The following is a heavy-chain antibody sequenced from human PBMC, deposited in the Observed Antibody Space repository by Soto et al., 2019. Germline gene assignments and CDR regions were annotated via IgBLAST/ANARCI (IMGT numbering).Heavy chain of an antibody. CDR3: ARDPIEAAGPSGKFDY. Sequence: PSQTLSLTCVISGDSVSSNSAAWNWVRQSPSRGLEWLGRTYYRSEWYNDYAVSVKSRITINPDTSKNQLSLQLNSVTPEDTAVYYCARDPIEAAGPSGKFDYWGQGTLVTVSS. CDR2: TYYRSEWYN. J-gene: IGHJ4*02. CDR1: GDSVSSNSAA. V-gene: IGHV6-1*01. D-gene: IGHD6-13*01.